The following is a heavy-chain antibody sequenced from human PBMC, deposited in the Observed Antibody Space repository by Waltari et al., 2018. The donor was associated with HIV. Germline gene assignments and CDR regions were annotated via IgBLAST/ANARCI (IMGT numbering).Heavy chain of an antibody. CDR2: SKSKADGVTT. J-gene: IGHJ4*02. D-gene: IGHD3-22*01. CDR3: TTAMIDY. V-gene: IGHV3-15*01. Sequence: EVQLVESGGGLVMPGGSLRLSCAASGFTFTNAWMTWVRQAPGEGLEWVGLSKSKADGVTTDYAAPGRGRFTISSDDATNTLCLKINSLETEDTAVYYCTTAMIDYWGQGTLVTVSS. CDR1: GFTFTNAW.